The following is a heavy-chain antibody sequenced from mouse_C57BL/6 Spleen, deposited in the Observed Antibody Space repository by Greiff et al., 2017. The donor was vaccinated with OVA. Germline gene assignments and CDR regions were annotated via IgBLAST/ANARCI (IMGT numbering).Heavy chain of an antibody. V-gene: IGHV1-82*01. Sequence: LEESGPELVKPGASVKISCKASGYAFTSSWMNWVKQRPGKGLEWIGRIYPGDGDTNYNEKFKGKATLTADKSSSTAYMQLSSLTSEDSAVYFCERYYSNYVGAVDYRGQGTSVTVSS. J-gene: IGHJ4*01. CDR2: IYPGDGDT. CDR3: ERYYSNYVGAVDY. CDR1: GYAFTSSW. D-gene: IGHD2-5*01.